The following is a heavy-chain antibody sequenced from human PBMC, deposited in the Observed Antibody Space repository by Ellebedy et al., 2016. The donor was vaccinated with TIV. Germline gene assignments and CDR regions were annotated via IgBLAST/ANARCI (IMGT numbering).Heavy chain of an antibody. CDR1: GYTLTDLY. CDR3: ASPRTHGRGRVYYYGMDV. D-gene: IGHD3-16*01. J-gene: IGHJ6*02. Sequence: AASVKVSCKASGYTLTDLYMHWVRPAPGKGLEWMGGSDPEDGGTIYAQKFQGRVTMTRDTSTSTVYMELSSLRSEDTAVYYCASPRTHGRGRVYYYGMDVWGQGTTVTVSS. CDR2: SDPEDGGT. V-gene: IGHV1-24*01.